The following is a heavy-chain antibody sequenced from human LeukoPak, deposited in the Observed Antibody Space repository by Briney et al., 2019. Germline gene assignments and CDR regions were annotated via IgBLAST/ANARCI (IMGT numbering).Heavy chain of an antibody. V-gene: IGHV4-34*01. D-gene: IGHD6-13*01. J-gene: IGHJ5*02. CDR1: GGSFSGYY. CDR3: ARQVGSSWYGYNWFDP. Sequence: SETLSLTCAVYGGSFSGYYWSWIRQPPGKGLEWIGEINHSGSTYYNPSLKSRVTISVDTSKNQFSLKLSSVTATDTAVYYCARQVGSSWYGYNWFDPWGQGTLVTVSS. CDR2: INHSGST.